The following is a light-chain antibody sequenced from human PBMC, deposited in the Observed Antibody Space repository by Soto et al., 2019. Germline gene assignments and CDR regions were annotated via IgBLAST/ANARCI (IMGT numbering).Light chain of an antibody. Sequence: EIVLTQSPGTLSLSPGESATLSCRDSQYIRTIYLAWYQQKTGQAPRLLIYGESSRAIGVPDRFSGSGSGTDFNLTISRLEPEDFAVYYCQKYGSSRWTFGQGTKVDIK. CDR3: QKYGSSRWT. CDR1: QYIRTIY. V-gene: IGKV3-20*01. J-gene: IGKJ1*01. CDR2: GES.